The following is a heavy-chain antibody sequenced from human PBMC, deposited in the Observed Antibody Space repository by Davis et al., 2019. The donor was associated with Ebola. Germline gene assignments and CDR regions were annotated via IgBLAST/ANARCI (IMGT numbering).Heavy chain of an antibody. J-gene: IGHJ3*02. CDR3: ARERGPYILGWFEPFDT. CDR1: GFTFSSYA. V-gene: IGHV3-30-3*01. Sequence: GESLKISCAASGFTFSSYAMHWVRQAPGKGLEWVAVISYDGSNKYYADSVKGRFTISRDNSKNTLYLQMSSLTAEDTAVYYCARERGPYILGWFEPFDTWGQGTRVTVSS. CDR2: ISYDGSNK. D-gene: IGHD1-26*01.